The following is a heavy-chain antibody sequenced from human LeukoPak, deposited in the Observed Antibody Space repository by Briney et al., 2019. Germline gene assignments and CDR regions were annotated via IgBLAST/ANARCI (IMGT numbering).Heavy chain of an antibody. CDR2: IYPGDSDT. Sequence: GESLKISCKGSGYSFTSYWIGWVRQMPGKGMEWMGIIYPGDSDTRYSPSFQGQVTISADKSISTAYLQWSSLKATDTAMYYCARQLRRWELLPSDAFDIWGQGTMVTVSS. D-gene: IGHD1-26*01. CDR3: ARQLRRWELLPSDAFDI. CDR1: GYSFTSYW. V-gene: IGHV5-51*01. J-gene: IGHJ3*02.